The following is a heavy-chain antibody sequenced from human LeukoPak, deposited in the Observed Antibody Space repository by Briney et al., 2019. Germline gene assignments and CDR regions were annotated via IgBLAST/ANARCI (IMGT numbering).Heavy chain of an antibody. V-gene: IGHV3-53*01. CDR3: ASGRYYFDY. CDR2: IYSVGST. Sequence: GGSLRLSCAASGFTVSSNYMSWVRQAPGKGLEWVSLIYSVGSTKYADPVKGRFTISRDNSKNTLYLQMNSLRAEDTAVYYCASGRYYFDYWGQGTLVTVSS. CDR1: GFTVSSNY. J-gene: IGHJ4*02.